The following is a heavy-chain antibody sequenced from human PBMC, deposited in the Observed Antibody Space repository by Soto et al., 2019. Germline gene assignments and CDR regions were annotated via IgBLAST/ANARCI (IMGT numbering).Heavy chain of an antibody. CDR3: ARVGAWAGRVSSTAKSVIHX. Sequence: PFKTLSLTCSISVDGGSSNSAAWNWIRQSPTRGLEWLGRTYYRSKWYNDYAVSVKSRITINPDTSKNQFSLQLNSVTPEDTSVYYCARVGAWAGRVSSTAKSVIHXGGQGTLLTVSX. J-gene: IGHJ4*03. D-gene: IGHD3-22*01. CDR2: TYYRSKWYN. CDR1: VDGGSSNSAA. V-gene: IGHV6-1*01.